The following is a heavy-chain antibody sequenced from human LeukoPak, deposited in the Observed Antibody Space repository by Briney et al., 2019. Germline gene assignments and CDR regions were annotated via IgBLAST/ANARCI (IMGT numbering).Heavy chain of an antibody. J-gene: IGHJ5*02. Sequence: ASVKVSCKASGYTFTGYYMHWVRQAPGQGLEWMGWINPNSGGTNYAQKFQGRVTMTRDTSISTAYMELSRLRSDDTAVYYCARGYYYDSSGYEYNWFDPWGQGTLVTVSS. CDR1: GYTFTGYY. CDR3: ARGYYYDSSGYEYNWFDP. V-gene: IGHV1-2*02. D-gene: IGHD3-22*01. CDR2: INPNSGGT.